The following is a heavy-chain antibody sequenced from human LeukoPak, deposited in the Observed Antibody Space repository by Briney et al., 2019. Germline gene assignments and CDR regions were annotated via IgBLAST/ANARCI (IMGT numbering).Heavy chain of an antibody. J-gene: IGHJ6*04. Sequence: PGGSLRLSCAASGFTFSSYGMHWVRQAPGKGLEWVAVIWYDGSNKYYADSVKGRFTISRDNSKNTLYLQMNSLRAEDTAVYSCARERSDYLLSPYYYYGTDVWGRGTTVTVSS. CDR3: ARERSDYLLSPYYYYGTDV. V-gene: IGHV3-33*01. CDR1: GFTFSSYG. CDR2: IWYDGSNK. D-gene: IGHD4-11*01.